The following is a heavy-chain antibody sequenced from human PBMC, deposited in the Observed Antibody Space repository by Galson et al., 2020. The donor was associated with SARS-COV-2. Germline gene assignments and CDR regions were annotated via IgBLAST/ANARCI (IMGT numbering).Heavy chain of an antibody. J-gene: IGHJ5*02. CDR1: GFIFSDAH. V-gene: IGHV3-11*01. Sequence: GESLKISCAASGFIFSDAHMTWIRQAPGKGLEWISYIKNGGDTIYYADSVKGRFTMSRDNANNLLYLQMNSLRVEDTAMYYCAREGWGSLDPWGQGTLVTVST. D-gene: IGHD3-16*01. CDR2: IKNGGDTI. CDR3: AREGWGSLDP.